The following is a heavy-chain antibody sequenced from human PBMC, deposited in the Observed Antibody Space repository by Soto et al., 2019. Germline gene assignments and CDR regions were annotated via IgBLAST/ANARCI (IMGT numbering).Heavy chain of an antibody. D-gene: IGHD3-16*02. V-gene: IGHV4-4*02. Sequence: QVQLQESGPGLVKPSGTLSLTCAVSGGSVNTDYWWSWVRQPPGKGAGWIGEVHRSGTTNYIQCLPGRRTMSVDKSGNQVSLDLPAVAAADTAVYYCARGVSYRWVYWGQVTLVTVSS. J-gene: IGHJ4*02. CDR1: GGSVNTDYW. CDR3: ARGVSYRWVY. CDR2: VHRSGTT.